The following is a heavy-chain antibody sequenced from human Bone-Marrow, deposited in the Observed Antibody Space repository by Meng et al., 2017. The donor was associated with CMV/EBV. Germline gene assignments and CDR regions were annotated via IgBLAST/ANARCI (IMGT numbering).Heavy chain of an antibody. J-gene: IGHJ6*02. CDR1: GFTFSSYS. D-gene: IGHD4-17*01. Sequence: GESLKISCAASGFTFSSYSMNWVRQAPGKGLEWVAVISYDGSNKYYADSVKGRFTISRDNSKNTLYLQMNSLRAEDTAVYYCRKNYGDYASPRGMDVWGQGTTVTVSS. CDR2: ISYDGSNK. CDR3: RKNYGDYASPRGMDV. V-gene: IGHV3-30*03.